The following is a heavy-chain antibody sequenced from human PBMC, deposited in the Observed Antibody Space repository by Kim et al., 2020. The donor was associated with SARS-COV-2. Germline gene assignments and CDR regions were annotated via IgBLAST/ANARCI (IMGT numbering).Heavy chain of an antibody. CDR1: GFSFSSYA. D-gene: IGHD3-22*01. CDR2: IASDGSLQ. Sequence: GGSLRLSCAASGFSFSSYAMFWVSQAPGKGLEWVGSIASDGSLQFYAGSVKGRFTISRDNSQNTVTLQMDSLRIEDTAVYYCAKSARIYDSSGHYDRFFDPWGQGTLVTVSS. CDR3: AKSARIYDSSGHYDRFFDP. J-gene: IGHJ5*02. V-gene: IGHV3-30*02.